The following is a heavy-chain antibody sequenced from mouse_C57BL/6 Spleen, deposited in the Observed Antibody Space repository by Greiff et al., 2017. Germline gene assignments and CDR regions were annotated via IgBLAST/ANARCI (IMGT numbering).Heavy chain of an antibody. CDR2: ISSGGSYT. CDR3: ARHEGWLLP. J-gene: IGHJ3*01. D-gene: IGHD2-3*01. CDR1: GFTFSSYG. V-gene: IGHV5-6*01. Sequence: EVQGVESGGDLVKPGGSLKLSCAASGFTFSSYGMSWVRQTPDKRLEWGATISSGGSYTYYPDSVKGRFTISRDNAKNTLYLQMSSLKSEDTAMYYCARHEGWLLPWGQGTLVTVSA.